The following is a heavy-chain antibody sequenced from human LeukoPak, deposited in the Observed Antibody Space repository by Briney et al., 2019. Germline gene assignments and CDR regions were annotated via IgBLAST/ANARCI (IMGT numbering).Heavy chain of an antibody. CDR3: AIVLGPNYGMDV. J-gene: IGHJ6*02. D-gene: IGHD7-27*01. Sequence: GASVKVSCKASGYTFTSYDINWVRQATGQGLEWMGWMNPNSGNTGYAQKFQGRVTMTRNTSISTAYMELSSLRSEDTAVYYCAIVLGPNYGMDVWGQGTTVTVSS. CDR1: GYTFTSYD. CDR2: MNPNSGNT. V-gene: IGHV1-8*01.